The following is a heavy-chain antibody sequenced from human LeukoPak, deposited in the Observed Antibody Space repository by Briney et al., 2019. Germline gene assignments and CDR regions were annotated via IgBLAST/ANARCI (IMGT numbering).Heavy chain of an antibody. V-gene: IGHV3-30*01. J-gene: IGHJ3*02. CDR1: GFTFSSYA. D-gene: IGHD2-2*01. Sequence: GGSLRLSCAASGFTFSSYAMHWVRQAPGKGLEWVAVISYDGSNKYYADSVKGRFTISRDNSKNTLYLQMNSLRAEDTAAYYCASGTRSTSYFDAFDIWGQGTMVTVSS. CDR2: ISYDGSNK. CDR3: ASGTRSTSYFDAFDI.